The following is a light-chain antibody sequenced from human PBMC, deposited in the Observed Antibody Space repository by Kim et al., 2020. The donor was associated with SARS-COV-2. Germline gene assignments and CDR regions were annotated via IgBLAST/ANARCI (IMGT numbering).Light chain of an antibody. CDR3: NSRDSSGNLLV. CDR1: NLRSYY. Sequence: SSELTQDPAMSVALGQTVRITCQGDNLRSYYASWYQQKPGQAPVLVIYGKNNRPSGIPDRFSGSSSGNTASLTITGAQAQDEADYYCNSRDSSGNLLVFG. CDR2: GKN. V-gene: IGLV3-19*01. J-gene: IGLJ1*01.